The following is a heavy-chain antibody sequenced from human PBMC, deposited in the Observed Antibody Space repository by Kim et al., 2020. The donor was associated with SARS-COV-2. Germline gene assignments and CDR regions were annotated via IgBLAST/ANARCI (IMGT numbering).Heavy chain of an antibody. Sequence: GGSLRLSCAASGFTFSSYAMSWVRQAPGKGLEWVSAISGSGGSTYYADSVKGRFTISRDNSKNTLYLQMNSLRAEDTAVYYCAVGAVAGQYYYYGMDVWGQGTTVTVSS. CDR2: ISGSGGST. CDR3: AVGAVAGQYYYYGMDV. V-gene: IGHV3-23*01. CDR1: GFTFSSYA. D-gene: IGHD6-19*01. J-gene: IGHJ6*02.